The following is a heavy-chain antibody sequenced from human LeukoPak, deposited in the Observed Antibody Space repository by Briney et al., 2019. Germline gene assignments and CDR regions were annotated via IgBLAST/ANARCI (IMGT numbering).Heavy chain of an antibody. CDR3: ARCPRDLRSGWYIGRHNYFDY. J-gene: IGHJ4*02. CDR1: GYTFTSYY. CDR2: INPSGGST. V-gene: IGHV1-46*01. Sequence: GASVKVSCKASGYTFTSYYMHWVRQAPGQGLEWMGIINPSGGSTSYAQKFQGRVTMTRDMSTSTVYMELSSLRSEDTAVYYCARCPRDLRSGWYIGRHNYFDYWGQGTLVTVSS. D-gene: IGHD6-19*01.